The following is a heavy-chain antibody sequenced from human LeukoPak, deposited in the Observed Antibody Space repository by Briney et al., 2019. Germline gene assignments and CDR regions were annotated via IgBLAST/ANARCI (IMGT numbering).Heavy chain of an antibody. CDR3: AKDLLVATISLPDY. J-gene: IGHJ4*02. Sequence: GGSLRLSCAASGFTFSSYAMSWVRQAPGKGLEWVSAISGSGGSTYYADSVKGRFTISRDNSKNTLYLQMNSLRAEDTAVYYCAKDLLVATISLPDYWGQGTLVTVSS. CDR2: ISGSGGST. D-gene: IGHD5-12*01. V-gene: IGHV3-23*01. CDR1: GFTFSSYA.